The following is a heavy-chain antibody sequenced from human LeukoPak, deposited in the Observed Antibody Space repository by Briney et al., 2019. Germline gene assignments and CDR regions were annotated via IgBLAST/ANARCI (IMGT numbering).Heavy chain of an antibody. CDR2: ISGSGGST. Sequence: GGSLRLSCAASGFTFSSYAMSWVRQAPGKGPEWVSGISGSGGSTYYADSVKGRFTISRDNSKNTLYLQMNSLRAEDTAVYYCARGGYDSLDYWGQGTLVTVSS. V-gene: IGHV3-23*01. CDR1: GFTFSSYA. CDR3: ARGGYDSLDY. D-gene: IGHD5-12*01. J-gene: IGHJ4*02.